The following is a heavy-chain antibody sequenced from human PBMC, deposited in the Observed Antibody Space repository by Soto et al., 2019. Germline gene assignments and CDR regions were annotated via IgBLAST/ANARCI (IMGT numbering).Heavy chain of an antibody. D-gene: IGHD2-2*01. J-gene: IGHJ6*02. Sequence: SVKVSCKASGGTFSSYAISWVRQAPGQGLEWMGGIIPISGTASYAQKFQGRVTITAHKSTSTAYMEVSSLSSEETAVYFCPREMSSTSHDHYYYGMDVWGQGTPVTVSS. V-gene: IGHV1-69*06. CDR3: PREMSSTSHDHYYYGMDV. CDR2: IIPISGTA. CDR1: GGTFSSYA.